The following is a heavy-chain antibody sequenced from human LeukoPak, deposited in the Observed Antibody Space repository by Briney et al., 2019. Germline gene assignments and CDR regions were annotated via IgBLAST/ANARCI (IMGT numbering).Heavy chain of an antibody. CDR3: ARNGAAAGNYYYYGMDV. CDR1: GGSINSYY. J-gene: IGHJ6*02. V-gene: IGHV4-59*01. D-gene: IGHD6-13*01. Sequence: PSETLSLTCTVSGGSINSYYWSWIRQPPGKGLEWVGYIYYSGNTNYNPSLKSRVTISVDTSKKRFSLKLSLVTAADTAVYYCARNGAAAGNYYYYGMDVWGQGTTLTVSS. CDR2: IYYSGNT.